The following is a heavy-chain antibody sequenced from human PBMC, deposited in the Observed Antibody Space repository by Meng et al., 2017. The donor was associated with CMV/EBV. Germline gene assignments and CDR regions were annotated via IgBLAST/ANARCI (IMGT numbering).Heavy chain of an antibody. J-gene: IGHJ6*02. Sequence: SLKISCAASGFTFSSYWMHWVRQAPGKGLVWVSGISWNSGSIGYADSVKGRFTISRDNAKNSLYLQMNSLRAEDTALYYCAKDLHRSTSCYNCYYYYGMDVWGQGTTVTVSS. CDR2: ISWNSGSI. V-gene: IGHV3-9*01. CDR3: AKDLHRSTSCYNCYYYYGMDV. D-gene: IGHD2-2*02. CDR1: GFTFSSYW.